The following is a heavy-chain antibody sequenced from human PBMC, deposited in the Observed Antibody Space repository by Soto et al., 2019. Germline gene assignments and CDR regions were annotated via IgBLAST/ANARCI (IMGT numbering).Heavy chain of an antibody. V-gene: IGHV4-59*01. CDR2: VYDSGST. J-gene: IGHJ4*02. CDR3: ARYRREAVAGYTLDN. D-gene: IGHD6-13*01. Sequence: LSLTCTVSGGSISSNYWTWIRQPPGKGLEWIGYVYDSGSTNYNPSLKSRVTISEDTSKSQFSLKVNSMTAADTAVYYCARYRREAVAGYTLDNWGQGILVTVSS. CDR1: GGSISSNY.